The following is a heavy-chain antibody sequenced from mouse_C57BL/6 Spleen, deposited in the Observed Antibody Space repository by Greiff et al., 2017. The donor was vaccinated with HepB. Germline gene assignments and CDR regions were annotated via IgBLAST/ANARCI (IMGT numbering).Heavy chain of an antibody. Sequence: VQLQQSGPELVKPGASVKISCKASGYAFSSSWMNWVKQRPGKGLEWIGRIYPGDGDTNYNGKFKGKATLTADKSSSTAYMQIISLTSEDSSVYFCARDSYYCGSSSLMDYWGQGTSVTVSS. V-gene: IGHV1-82*01. CDR1: GYAFSSSW. J-gene: IGHJ4*01. CDR3: ARDSYYCGSSSLMDY. CDR2: IYPGDGDT. D-gene: IGHD1-1*01.